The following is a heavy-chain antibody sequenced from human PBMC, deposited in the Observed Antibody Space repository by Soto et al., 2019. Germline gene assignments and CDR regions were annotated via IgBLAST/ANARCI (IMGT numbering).Heavy chain of an antibody. CDR2: ISYDGSNK. Sequence: QVQLVESGGGVVQPGRSLRLSCAASEFTFSSYAMHWVRQAPGKGLEWVAVISYDGSNKYYADSVKGRFTISRDNSKNTLYLQMNSLRAEDTAVYYCARGGGSYTYWGQGTLVTVSS. V-gene: IGHV3-30-3*01. J-gene: IGHJ4*02. CDR3: ARGGGSYTY. D-gene: IGHD1-26*01. CDR1: EFTFSSYA.